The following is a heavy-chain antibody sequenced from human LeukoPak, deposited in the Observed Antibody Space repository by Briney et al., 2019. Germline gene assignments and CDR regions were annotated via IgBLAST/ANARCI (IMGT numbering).Heavy chain of an antibody. J-gene: IGHJ4*02. D-gene: IGHD5-24*01. CDR2: IYKVGST. CDR1: GFTVSNNY. CDR3: ARGDGFNFFDC. V-gene: IGHV3-66*01. Sequence: GVSLRLSCAASGFTVSNNYMSWVRQAPGKGLEWVSVIYKVGSTYYADSVKGRFTISRDNSKNSLYLQMNSLRAENTAMYYCARGDGFNFFDCWGQGVLVTVSS.